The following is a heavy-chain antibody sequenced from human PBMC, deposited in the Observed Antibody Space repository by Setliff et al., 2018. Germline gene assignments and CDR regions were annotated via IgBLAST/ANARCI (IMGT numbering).Heavy chain of an antibody. CDR2: TIPIFGTT. V-gene: IGHV1-69*05. D-gene: IGHD5-12*01. CDR1: GGTFSTYG. CDR3: ARQPMDTIMVTFDY. Sequence: SVKVSCKASGGTFSTYGISWVRQAPGQGLEWMGGTIPIFGTTNYAQKFQGRVTIITDESTNTAYMELSSLRSDDTAVYYCARQPMDTIMVTFDYWGQGILVTVSS. J-gene: IGHJ4*02.